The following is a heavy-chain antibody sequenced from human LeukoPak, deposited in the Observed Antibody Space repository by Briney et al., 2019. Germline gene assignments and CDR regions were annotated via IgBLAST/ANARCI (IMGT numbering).Heavy chain of an antibody. D-gene: IGHD3-22*01. CDR2: IYYSGST. Sequence: SETLSLTCTVSGGSISSSSYYWGWIRQPPGRGLEWIGSIYYSGSTYYNPSLKSRVTISVDTSKNQFSLKLSSVTAADTAVYFCARGPYSYDSSGAFDIWGQGTMVTVSS. CDR1: GGSISSSSYY. CDR3: ARGPYSYDSSGAFDI. J-gene: IGHJ3*02. V-gene: IGHV4-39*07.